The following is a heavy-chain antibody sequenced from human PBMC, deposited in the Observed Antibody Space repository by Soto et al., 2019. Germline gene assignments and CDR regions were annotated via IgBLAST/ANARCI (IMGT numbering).Heavy chain of an antibody. V-gene: IGHV4-59*08. CDR1: GGSISSYY. D-gene: IGHD3-10*01. Sequence: PSETLSLTCTVSGGSISSYYWSWIRQPPGKGLEWIGYIYYSGSTNYNPSLKSRVTISVETSKNQFSLKLNSMTAADTAVYYCARHIYGSGSTYFDYWGQGALLTVSS. CDR3: ARHIYGSGSTYFDY. CDR2: IYYSGST. J-gene: IGHJ4*02.